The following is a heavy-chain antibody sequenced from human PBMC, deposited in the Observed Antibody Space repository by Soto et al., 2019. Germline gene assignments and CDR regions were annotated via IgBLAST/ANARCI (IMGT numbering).Heavy chain of an antibody. CDR3: ARERAMVRGVIITSELRYYYGMDV. CDR1: GGTFSSYA. J-gene: IGHJ6*02. Sequence: GASVKVSCKASGGTFSSYAISWVRQAPGQGLEWMGGIIPIFGTANYAQKLQGRVTITADESTSTAYMELSSLRSEDTAVYYCARERAMVRGVIITSELRYYYGMDVWGQGTTVTVSS. V-gene: IGHV1-69*13. CDR2: IIPIFGTA. D-gene: IGHD3-10*01.